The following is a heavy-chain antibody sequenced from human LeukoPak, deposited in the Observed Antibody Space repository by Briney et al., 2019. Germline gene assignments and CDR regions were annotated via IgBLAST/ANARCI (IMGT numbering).Heavy chain of an antibody. V-gene: IGHV4-39*01. CDR3: ARHVVGELHLMPDY. CDR1: GGSISRSSYY. CDR2: IYYSGST. Sequence: RPSETLSLTCTVSGGSISRSSYYWGWIRPPPGKGLEWCGSIYYSGSTYYNPSLKSRVTISVDTSKNQFSLKLSSVTAADTAVYYCARHVVGELHLMPDYWGQGTLVTVSS. J-gene: IGHJ4*02. D-gene: IGHD1-26*01.